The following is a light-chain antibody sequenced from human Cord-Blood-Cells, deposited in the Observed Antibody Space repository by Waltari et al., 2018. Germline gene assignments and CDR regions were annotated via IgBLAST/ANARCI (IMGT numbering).Light chain of an antibody. CDR2: GAS. CDR3: QQYNNWPLT. CDR1: PSVSSN. V-gene: IGKV3-15*01. Sequence: EIVMTQSPATLSVSPGERATLSCRASPSVSSNLAWYQQKPVQAPRLLIYGASTRATGIPARFSGSGSGTEFTLTISSLQSEDFAVYYWQQYNNWPLTFGGGTKVEIK. J-gene: IGKJ4*01.